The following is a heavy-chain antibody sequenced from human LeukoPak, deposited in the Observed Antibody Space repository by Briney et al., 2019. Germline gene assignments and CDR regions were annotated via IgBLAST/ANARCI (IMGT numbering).Heavy chain of an antibody. J-gene: IGHJ6*03. CDR3: ASPGGVVDSYYYYMDV. V-gene: IGHV3-48*04. CDR1: GFTFSSYS. Sequence: PGGSLRLSCAASGFTFSSYSMNWVRQAPGKGLEWVSYISSSSSSTIYYADSVKGRLTISRDNAKNSLYLQMNSLRAEDTAVYYCASPGGVVDSYYYYMDVWGKGTTVTVSS. D-gene: IGHD3-16*01. CDR2: ISSSSSSTI.